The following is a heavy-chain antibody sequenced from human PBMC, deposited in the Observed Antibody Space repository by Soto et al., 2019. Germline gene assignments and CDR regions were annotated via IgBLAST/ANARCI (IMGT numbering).Heavy chain of an antibody. D-gene: IGHD6-13*01. CDR3: ARNSSPGGMDV. V-gene: IGHV3-53*01. CDR1: GFIVSSNY. J-gene: IGHJ6*02. CDR2: ISSGDDT. Sequence: GGSLRLSCAASGFIVSSNYMSWVRQAPGKGLEWVSVISSGDDTYYADSMKGRLTISRDNSKNEVYLQMDNLRAEDTAVYYCARNSSPGGMDVWGQGTTVTAP.